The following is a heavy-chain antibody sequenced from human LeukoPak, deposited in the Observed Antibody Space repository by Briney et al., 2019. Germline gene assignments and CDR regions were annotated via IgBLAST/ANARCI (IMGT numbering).Heavy chain of an antibody. CDR2: ISAYNGNT. CDR1: GYTFTSYG. Sequence: ASVQVSCKASGYTFTSYGISWVRQAPGQGLEWMGWISAYNGNTNYAQKLQGRVTMTTDTSTSTAYMELRSLRSDDTAVYYCARDRGRYYYDSSGYWPFDYWGQGTLVSVSS. D-gene: IGHD3-22*01. J-gene: IGHJ4*02. V-gene: IGHV1-18*01. CDR3: ARDRGRYYYDSSGYWPFDY.